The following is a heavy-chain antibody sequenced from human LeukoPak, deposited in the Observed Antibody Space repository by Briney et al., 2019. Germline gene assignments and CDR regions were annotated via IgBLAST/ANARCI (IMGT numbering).Heavy chain of an antibody. J-gene: IGHJ4*02. Sequence: SETLSLTCAVSGGSISSSNWWSWVRQPPGKGLEWIGEIYHSGSTNYNPSLKSRVTISVDTSKNQFSLKLSSVTATDTAVYYCAKTYYYDPFDYWGQGTLVTVSS. CDR1: GGSISSSNW. V-gene: IGHV4-4*02. D-gene: IGHD3-22*01. CDR2: IYHSGST. CDR3: AKTYYYDPFDY.